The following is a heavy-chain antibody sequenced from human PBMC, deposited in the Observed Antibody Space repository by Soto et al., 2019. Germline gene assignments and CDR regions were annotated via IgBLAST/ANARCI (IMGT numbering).Heavy chain of an antibody. J-gene: IGHJ6*02. CDR2: IYYSGST. CDR3: ARDRRGYSTGMDV. Sequence: SETLSLTCTVSGGSVSSGSYYWSWIRQPPGKGLEWIGYIYYSGSTNYNPSLKSRVTISVDTSKNQFSLKLSSATAADTAVYYCARDRRGYSTGMDVWGQGTTVTVSS. D-gene: IGHD3-22*01. V-gene: IGHV4-61*01. CDR1: GGSVSSGSYY.